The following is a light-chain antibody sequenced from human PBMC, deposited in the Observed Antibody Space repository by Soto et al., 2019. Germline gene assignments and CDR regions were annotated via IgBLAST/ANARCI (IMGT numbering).Light chain of an antibody. J-gene: IGKJ1*01. Sequence: GWTNKPSTLSLSPGERATLSCRASQSVSSSYLAWYQQKPGQAPRLLIYGASSRATGIPDRFSGSGSGTDFTLTICSLEPEDCAVYYCPLSGSSSCRFGHGTMVDIK. CDR3: PLSGSSSCR. CDR1: QSVSSSY. CDR2: GAS. V-gene: IGKV3-20*01.